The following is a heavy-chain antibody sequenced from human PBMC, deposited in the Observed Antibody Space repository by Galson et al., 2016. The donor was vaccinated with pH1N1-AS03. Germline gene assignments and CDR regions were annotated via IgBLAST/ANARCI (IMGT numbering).Heavy chain of an antibody. D-gene: IGHD2/OR15-2a*01. CDR1: RFTLSSYG. V-gene: IGHV3-48*01. CDR3: AREGKNRFRDYYYMDV. CDR2: ISSSSNTI. J-gene: IGHJ6*03. Sequence: SLRLSCAASRFTLSSYGMNWVRQAPGKGLEWLSYISSSSNTIYYADSVKGRFTISRDYGKNSLYLQMNGLRAEDTAVYYCAREGKNRFRDYYYMDVWGKGTTVTVSS.